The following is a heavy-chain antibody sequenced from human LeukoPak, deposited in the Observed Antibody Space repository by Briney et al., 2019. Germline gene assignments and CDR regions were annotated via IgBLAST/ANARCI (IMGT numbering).Heavy chain of an antibody. CDR3: AKDTGSSGYYYISDGFDI. CDR1: GFTFRNYA. CDR2: ISVSGGST. J-gene: IGHJ3*02. D-gene: IGHD3-22*01. Sequence: GGSLRLSCAASGFTFRNYATNWVRQAPGKGLEWVSGISVSGGSTYYADSVKGRFTISRDNSKNTLYLQMNSLRAEDTAVYYCAKDTGSSGYYYISDGFDIWGQGTMVTVSS. V-gene: IGHV3-23*01.